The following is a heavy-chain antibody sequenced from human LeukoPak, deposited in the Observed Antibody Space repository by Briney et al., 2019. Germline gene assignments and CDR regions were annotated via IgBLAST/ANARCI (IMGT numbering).Heavy chain of an antibody. J-gene: IGHJ4*02. CDR3: AGGGYDILTDY. V-gene: IGHV4-59*01. Sequence: SETLSLTGTVSGGSISSYYWSWIRQPPGKGLEWIGYIYYSGSTNYNPSLKSRVTISVDTSKNQFSLKLSSVTAADTAVYYCAGGGYDILTDYWGQGTLVTFSS. CDR1: GGSISSYY. CDR2: IYYSGST. D-gene: IGHD3-9*01.